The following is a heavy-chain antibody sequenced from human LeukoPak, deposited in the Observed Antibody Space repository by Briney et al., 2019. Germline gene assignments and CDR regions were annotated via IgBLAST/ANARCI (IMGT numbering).Heavy chain of an antibody. CDR3: ARDGVDGDYVMRY. CDR2: IIPIFGTA. D-gene: IGHD4-17*01. CDR1: GGTFSSYA. V-gene: IGHV1-69*06. J-gene: IGHJ4*02. Sequence: SVKVSCKASGGTFSSYAISWVRQAPGQGLEWMGGIIPIFGTANYAQKFQGRVTITADKSTSTAYMELSSLRSEDTAVYYCARDGVDGDYVMRYWGQGTLVTVSS.